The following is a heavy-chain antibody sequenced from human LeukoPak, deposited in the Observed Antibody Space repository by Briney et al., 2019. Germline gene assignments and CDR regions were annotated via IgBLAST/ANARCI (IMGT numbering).Heavy chain of an antibody. CDR1: GYTFLGYY. Sequence: ASVKVSCKASGYTFLGYYMHWVRQAPGQGLEWMGWISPNSGDTYYGKKFHGRVTMTRDTSINTAYMEVNRLRSDDTAVYYCARALRVSENYWLDYCGQGALVTVSS. D-gene: IGHD1-7*01. CDR3: ARALRVSENYWLDY. J-gene: IGHJ4*02. V-gene: IGHV1-2*02. CDR2: ISPNSGDT.